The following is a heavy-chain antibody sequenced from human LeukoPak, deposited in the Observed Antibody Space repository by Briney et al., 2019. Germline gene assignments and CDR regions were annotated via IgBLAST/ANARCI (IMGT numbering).Heavy chain of an antibody. Sequence: PGGSLRLSCAASGFTFSNYAMHWVRQAPGKGLEWVAVISYDGSNKYYADSVKGRFTISRDNSKNTLYLQMNSLRAEDTAVYYCARAHPHYYDSSGPFDYWGQGTLVTVSS. CDR2: ISYDGSNK. D-gene: IGHD3-22*01. J-gene: IGHJ4*02. CDR3: ARAHPHYYDSSGPFDY. V-gene: IGHV3-30-3*01. CDR1: GFTFSNYA.